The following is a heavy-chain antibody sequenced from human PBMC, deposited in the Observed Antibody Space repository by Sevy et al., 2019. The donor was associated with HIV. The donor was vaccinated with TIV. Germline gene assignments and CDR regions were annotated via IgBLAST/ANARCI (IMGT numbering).Heavy chain of an antibody. J-gene: IGHJ4*02. CDR1: GFSLSTSGVG. D-gene: IGHD4-17*01. CDR3: AHRRRPTVTTPDYFDY. Sequence: SGPTLVKPTQTLTLTCTFSGFSLSTSGVGVGWIRQPPGKALEWLALIYWDDDKRYSPSLKSRLTITKDTSKNQVVLTMTNMDPVDTATYYCAHRRRPTVTTPDYFDYWGQGTLVTVSS. CDR2: IYWDDDK. V-gene: IGHV2-5*02.